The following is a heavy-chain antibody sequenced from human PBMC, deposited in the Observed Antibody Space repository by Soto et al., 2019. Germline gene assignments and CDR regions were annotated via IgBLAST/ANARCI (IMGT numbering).Heavy chain of an antibody. CDR2: IYHGGST. V-gene: IGHV4-39*01. CDR3: AGRSSLASVQVYFGEISNYNWFDP. Sequence: QLQLQESGPGLVKPSEPLSLTCTVSNGSISSAFYYWGGIGQPPGKGWEGIGSIYHGGSTSYNPSLQGRVTISVDTSKNQFSLKLSSVTAADTAVYFCAGRSSLASVQVYFGEISNYNWFDPWGQGTLVTVSS. J-gene: IGHJ5*02. D-gene: IGHD3-10*01. CDR1: NGSISSAFYY.